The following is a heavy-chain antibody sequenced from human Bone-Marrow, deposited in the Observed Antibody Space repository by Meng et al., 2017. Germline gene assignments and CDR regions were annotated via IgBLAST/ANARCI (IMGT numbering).Heavy chain of an antibody. CDR1: GYTFTSYG. D-gene: IGHD2-15*01. J-gene: IGHJ6*02. CDR2: ISAYNGNT. V-gene: IGHV1-18*01. CDR3: AREGLPEGYYGMDV. Sequence: ASVKVSCKASGYTFTSYGISWVRQAPGQGLEWMGWISAYNGNTNYAQKLQGRVTMTTDTSTSTAYMELRSLRSEDTAVYYCAREGLPEGYYGMDVWGQGTTVTVSS.